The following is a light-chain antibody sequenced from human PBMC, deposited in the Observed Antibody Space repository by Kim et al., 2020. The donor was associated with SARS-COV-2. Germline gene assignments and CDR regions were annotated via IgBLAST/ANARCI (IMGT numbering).Light chain of an antibody. CDR3: QAWDSSNVV. Sequence: SYELTQPPSVSVSPGQTASITCSGDKLGDKYACWYQQKPGQSPVMVIYQDSKRPSGIPARFSGSNSGNTATLTISGTQAMDEADYYCQAWDSSNVVFGGG. J-gene: IGLJ2*01. V-gene: IGLV3-1*01. CDR1: KLGDKY. CDR2: QDS.